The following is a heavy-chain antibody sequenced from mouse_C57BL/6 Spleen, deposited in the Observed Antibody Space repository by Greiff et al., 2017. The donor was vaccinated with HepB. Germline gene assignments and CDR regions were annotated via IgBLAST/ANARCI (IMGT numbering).Heavy chain of an antibody. V-gene: IGHV1-64*01. CDR2: IHPNSGST. J-gene: IGHJ2*01. CDR3: AREGLGRDFDY. Sequence: VQLQQSGAELVKPGASVKLSCKASGYTFTSYWMHWVKQRPGQGLEWIGMIHPNSGSTNYNEKFKSKATLTVDKSSNTAYMQLSSLTSEDSAVYYCAREGLGRDFDYWGQGTTLTVSS. D-gene: IGHD4-1*01. CDR1: GYTFTSYW.